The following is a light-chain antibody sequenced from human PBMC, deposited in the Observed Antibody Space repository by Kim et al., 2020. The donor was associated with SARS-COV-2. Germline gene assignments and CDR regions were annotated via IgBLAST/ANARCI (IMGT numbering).Light chain of an antibody. CDR2: DVS. Sequence: QSALTQPASVSGSPGQSITISCTGTSSDVGGYNYVSWYQQHPGKAPKLMIYDVSKRPSGVSNRFSGSKSGNTAFLTISGLQAEDEADYYCSSYTSSSRVFGGGTQLAVL. CDR3: SSYTSSSRV. CDR1: SSDVGGYNY. J-gene: IGLJ3*02. V-gene: IGLV2-14*01.